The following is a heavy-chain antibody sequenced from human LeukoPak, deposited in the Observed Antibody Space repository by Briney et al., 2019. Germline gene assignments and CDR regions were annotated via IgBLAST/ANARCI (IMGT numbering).Heavy chain of an antibody. D-gene: IGHD3-10*01. CDR2: ISYDGSNK. CDR1: GFTFSSYG. CDR3: AKAAMVRGVPGDYFDY. Sequence: GGSLRLSCAASGFTFSSYGMHWVRQAPGKGLEWVAVISYDGSNKYYADSVKGRFTISRDNSKNTLYLQMNSLRAEDTAVYYCAKAAMVRGVPGDYFDYWGQGTLVTVSS. V-gene: IGHV3-30*18. J-gene: IGHJ4*02.